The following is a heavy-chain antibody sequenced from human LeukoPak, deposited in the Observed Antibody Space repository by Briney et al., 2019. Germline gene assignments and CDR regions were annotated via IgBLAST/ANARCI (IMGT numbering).Heavy chain of an antibody. Sequence: NTSETLSLTCTVSGGSISSSSYYWGWIRQPPGKGLEWIGSIYYSGSTYYNPSLKSRVTISVDTSKNQFSLKLSSVTAADTAVYYCASSVYGDCAYWGQGTLVTVSS. CDR1: GGSISSSSYY. CDR2: IYYSGST. J-gene: IGHJ4*02. CDR3: ASSVYGDCAY. V-gene: IGHV4-39*01. D-gene: IGHD4-17*01.